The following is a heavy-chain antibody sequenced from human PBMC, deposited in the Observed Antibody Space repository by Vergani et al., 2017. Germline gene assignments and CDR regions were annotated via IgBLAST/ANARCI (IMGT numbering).Heavy chain of an antibody. D-gene: IGHD3-10*01. J-gene: IGHJ6*02. V-gene: IGHV4-61*02. Sequence: QVQLQESGPRLVRPSQTLSLTCTVSGGSINTGAYYWSWIRQPAGKGLEWIGRVYTSGMTNYNPSLKSRVTILVDRSKRQLSLKLTSVTAGDTAVYFCARELSYYYGSGSDDYNPCYYVGMDVGG. CDR3: ARELSYYYGSGSDDYNPCYYVGMDV. CDR2: VYTSGMT. CDR1: GGSINTGAYY.